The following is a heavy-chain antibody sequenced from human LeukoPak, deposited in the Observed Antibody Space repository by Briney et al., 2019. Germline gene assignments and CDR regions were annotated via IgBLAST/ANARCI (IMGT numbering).Heavy chain of an antibody. CDR2: IYYSVST. CDR1: GRSISSGGYY. V-gene: IGHV4-31*03. Sequence: SQTLSLTCTVSGRSISSGGYYWRWIRQRPGKGLQWIGYIYYSVSTYYNPSPKSRLTISVDTSKNQFSLKLSSVTAADTAVYYCARSPAYSNYDPVGYYYYYGMDVWGQGTTVTVSS. D-gene: IGHD4-11*01. J-gene: IGHJ6*02. CDR3: ARSPAYSNYDPVGYYYYYGMDV.